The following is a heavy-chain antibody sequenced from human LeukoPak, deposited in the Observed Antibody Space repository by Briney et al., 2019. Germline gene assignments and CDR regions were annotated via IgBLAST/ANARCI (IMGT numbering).Heavy chain of an antibody. CDR3: ARTNRGENYGDYVD. V-gene: IGHV1-69*13. Sequence: ASVKVSCKASGGTFSSYAISWVRQAPGQGLEWMGGIIPISGTANYAQKFQGRVTITADESTSTAYMELSSLRSEDTAVYYCARTNRGENYGDYVDWGQGTLVTVSS. D-gene: IGHD4-17*01. CDR1: GGTFSSYA. J-gene: IGHJ1*01. CDR2: IIPISGTA.